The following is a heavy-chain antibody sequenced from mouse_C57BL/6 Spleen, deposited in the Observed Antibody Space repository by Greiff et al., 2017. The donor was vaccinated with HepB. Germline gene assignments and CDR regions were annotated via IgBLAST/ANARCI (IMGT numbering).Heavy chain of an antibody. J-gene: IGHJ2*01. Sequence: EVKLQQSGPELVKPGASVKMSCKASGYTFTDYNMHWVKQSHGKSLEWIGYINPNNGGTSYNQKFKGKATLTVNKSSSTAYMELRSLTSEDSAVYYCARSGDGYYVPYFDYWGQGTTLTVSS. CDR1: GYTFTDYN. D-gene: IGHD2-3*01. CDR3: ARSGDGYYVPYFDY. CDR2: INPNNGGT. V-gene: IGHV1-22*01.